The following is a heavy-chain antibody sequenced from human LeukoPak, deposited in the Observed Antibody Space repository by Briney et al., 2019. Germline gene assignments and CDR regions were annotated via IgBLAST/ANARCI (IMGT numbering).Heavy chain of an antibody. J-gene: IGHJ4*02. CDR1: GGSISSYY. Sequence: PSETLSPTCTVSGGSISSYYWSWIRQPPGKGLEWIGYIYYTGSTNYNPSLKSRVTISVDTSKNQFSLKLSSVTAADTAVYYCARSGKSAYILDYWGQGTLVTVSS. CDR2: IYYTGST. CDR3: ARSGKSAYILDY. V-gene: IGHV4-59*01. D-gene: IGHD3-16*01.